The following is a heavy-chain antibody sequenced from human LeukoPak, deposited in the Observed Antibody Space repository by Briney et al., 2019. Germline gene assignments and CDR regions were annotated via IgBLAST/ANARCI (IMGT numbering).Heavy chain of an antibody. J-gene: IGHJ2*01. CDR1: GLTFSSYA. CDR3: ASSVRGHCSGGSCYSPAYWYFDL. Sequence: PGGSLRLSCAASGLTFSSYAMHWVRQALGKGLEWVAVISYDGSNKYYADSVKGRFTISRDNSKNTLYLQMNSLRAEDTAVYYCASSVRGHCSGGSCYSPAYWYFDLWGRGTLVTVSS. CDR2: ISYDGSNK. D-gene: IGHD2-15*01. V-gene: IGHV3-30*04.